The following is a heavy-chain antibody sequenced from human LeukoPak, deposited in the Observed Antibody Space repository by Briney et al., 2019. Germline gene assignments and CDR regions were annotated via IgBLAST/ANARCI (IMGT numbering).Heavy chain of an antibody. CDR3: ASFLSSGYYQTWYDP. V-gene: IGHV3-7*01. D-gene: IGHD3-22*01. Sequence: GGSLRLSCAASGFTFSSYAMSWVRQAPGKGLEWVAKINQDGSDKYYVDSVKGRFTISRDNAKNSLYLQMNSLRAEDTAVYYCASFLSSGYYQTWYDPWGQGTLVTVS. CDR2: INQDGSDK. CDR1: GFTFSSYA. J-gene: IGHJ5*02.